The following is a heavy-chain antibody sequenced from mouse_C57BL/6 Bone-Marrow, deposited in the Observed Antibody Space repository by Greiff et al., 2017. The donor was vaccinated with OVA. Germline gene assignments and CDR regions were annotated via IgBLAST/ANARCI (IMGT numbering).Heavy chain of an antibody. J-gene: IGHJ3*01. D-gene: IGHD1-3*01. Sequence: QVQLQQPGAELVMPGASVKLSCKASGYTFTSSWMHWVKQRPGQGLEWIGEIDPSDSYTNYNQKFQGKSTLTVDKSSSTAYMQLSSLTSEDSAVYYCARSGPFAYWGQGTLVTVSA. CDR2: IDPSDSYT. V-gene: IGHV1-69*01. CDR3: ARSGPFAY. CDR1: GYTFTSSW.